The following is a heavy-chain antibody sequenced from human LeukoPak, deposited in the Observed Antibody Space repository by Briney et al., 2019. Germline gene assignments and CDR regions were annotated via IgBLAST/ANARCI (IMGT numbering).Heavy chain of an antibody. V-gene: IGHV3-33*01. CDR2: IWYDGSNK. Sequence: GRSLRLSCAASGFTFSSYGMHWVRQAPGKGLEWVAVIWYDGSNKYYADSVKGRFTISRDNSKNTLYLQMNSLRAEDTAVYYCARSRSPREDYYGMDVWGKGTTVTVSS. CDR3: ARSRSPREDYYGMDV. CDR1: GFTFSSYG. J-gene: IGHJ6*04. D-gene: IGHD5-24*01.